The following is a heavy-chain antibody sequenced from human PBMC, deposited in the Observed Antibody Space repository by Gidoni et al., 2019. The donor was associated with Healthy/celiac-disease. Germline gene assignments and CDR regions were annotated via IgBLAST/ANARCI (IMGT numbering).Heavy chain of an antibody. Sequence: QVQLVQSGAEVKKPGASVKVSCKASGYTFTSYGISWVRQAPGKGIDWMGWISSYNGNTNYAQKLQGIVTMTTDTSTSTAYMELRSLRSDDTAVYYCARSPGTKRYYYYYMDVWGKGTTVTVSS. CDR2: ISSYNGNT. D-gene: IGHD1-1*01. CDR1: GYTFTSYG. CDR3: ARSPGTKRYYYYYMDV. J-gene: IGHJ6*03. V-gene: IGHV1-18*01.